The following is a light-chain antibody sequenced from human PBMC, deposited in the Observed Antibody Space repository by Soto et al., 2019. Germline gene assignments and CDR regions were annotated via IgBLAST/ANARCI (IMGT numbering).Light chain of an antibody. V-gene: IGKV3-20*01. CDR3: HLYGASPPT. Sequence: EIVLTQCPATLSLSPGERATLSCRASQSVSSSDLAWYQQKPGQAPRLLISGASGRATGIPDRFSASGSGTDFTLTISRLEPEDSAVFYCHLYGASPPTFGQGTKVDIK. CDR2: GAS. J-gene: IGKJ1*01. CDR1: QSVSSSD.